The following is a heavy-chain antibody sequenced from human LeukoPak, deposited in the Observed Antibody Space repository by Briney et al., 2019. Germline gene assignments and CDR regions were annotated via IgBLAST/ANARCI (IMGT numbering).Heavy chain of an antibody. CDR2: IYSGGST. CDR1: GFTVSSNY. Sequence: PGGSLRLSCAASGFTVSSNYMSWVRQAPGKGLEWVSVIYSGGSTYYADSVKGRFTISRDNAKNSLYLQMNSLRAEDTAVYYCARVTPKIAAAGTFPYWGQGTLVTVSS. D-gene: IGHD6-13*01. J-gene: IGHJ4*02. V-gene: IGHV3-66*01. CDR3: ARVTPKIAAAGTFPY.